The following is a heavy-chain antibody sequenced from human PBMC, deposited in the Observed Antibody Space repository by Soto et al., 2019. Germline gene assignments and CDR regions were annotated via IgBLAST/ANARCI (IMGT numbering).Heavy chain of an antibody. CDR3: ARADSSGYYPNFDY. Sequence: ASVKVSCKASGYAFTSYGISWVRQAPGQGLEWMGWISAYNGNTNYAQKLQGRVTMTTDTSTTTAYMELRSLRSDDTAVYYCARADSSGYYPNFDYWGQGTLVTVSS. CDR2: ISAYNGNT. J-gene: IGHJ4*02. V-gene: IGHV1-18*01. D-gene: IGHD3-22*01. CDR1: GYAFTSYG.